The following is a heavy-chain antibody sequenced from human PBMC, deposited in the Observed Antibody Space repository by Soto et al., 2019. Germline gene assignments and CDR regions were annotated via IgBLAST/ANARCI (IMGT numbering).Heavy chain of an antibody. Sequence: GLEWMGWISAYNGNTNYAQKLQGRVTMTTDTSTSTAYMELRSLRSDDTAVYYCARGQFLECLVVSRGLDVCGKG. CDR3: ARGQFLECLVVSRGLDV. CDR2: ISAYNGNT. V-gene: IGHV1-18*01. J-gene: IGHJ6*04. D-gene: IGHD3-3*01.